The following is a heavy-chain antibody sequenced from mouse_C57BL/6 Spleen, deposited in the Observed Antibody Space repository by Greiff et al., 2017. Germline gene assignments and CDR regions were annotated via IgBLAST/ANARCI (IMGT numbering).Heavy chain of an antibody. D-gene: IGHD2-3*01. CDR2: IWSGGST. Sequence: QVQLKQSGPGLVQPSQSLSITCTVSGFSLTSYGVHWVRQSPGKGLEWLGVIWSGGSTDYNAAFISRLSISKDNSKSQVFFKMNSLQAYDTAIYYCARKIYDGYYSFADWGQGTLVTVSA. J-gene: IGHJ3*01. V-gene: IGHV2-2*01. CDR3: ARKIYDGYYSFAD. CDR1: GFSLTSYG.